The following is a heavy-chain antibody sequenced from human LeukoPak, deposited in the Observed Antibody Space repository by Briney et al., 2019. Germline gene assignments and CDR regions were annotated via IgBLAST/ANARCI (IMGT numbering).Heavy chain of an antibody. Sequence: QPGGSLRLSCAASGFTFSSYAMHWVRQAPGKGLEWVAVISYDGSNKYYADSVKGRFTISRDNSKNTLYLQMNSLRAEDTAVYHCATGLVLRSYYFDYWGQGTLVTVSS. J-gene: IGHJ4*02. CDR3: ATGLVLRSYYFDY. CDR2: ISYDGSNK. V-gene: IGHV3-30-3*01. D-gene: IGHD3-3*01. CDR1: GFTFSSYA.